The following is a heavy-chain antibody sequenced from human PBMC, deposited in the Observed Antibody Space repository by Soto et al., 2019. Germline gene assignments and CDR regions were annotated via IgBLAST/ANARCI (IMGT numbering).Heavy chain of an antibody. CDR2: IIPILGIA. Sequence: EASVKVSCKASGGTFSSYTISWVRQAPGQGLEWMGRIIPILGIANYAQKFQGRVTITADKTTSTAYMELSSLRSEDTAVYYCARDSGLWFGELYPLWGQGTLVTVSS. CDR3: ARDSGLWFGELYPL. CDR1: GGTFSSYT. D-gene: IGHD3-10*01. V-gene: IGHV1-69*04. J-gene: IGHJ4*02.